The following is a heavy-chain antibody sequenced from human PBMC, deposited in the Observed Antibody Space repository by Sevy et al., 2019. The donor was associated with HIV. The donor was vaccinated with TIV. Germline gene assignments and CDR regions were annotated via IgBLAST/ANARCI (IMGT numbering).Heavy chain of an antibody. J-gene: IGHJ4*02. V-gene: IGHV3-30-3*01. CDR3: ARDLAAAGTSDY. Sequence: GGSLRLSCAASGFTFSSYAMHWVRQAPGTGLEWVAVISYDGSNKYYADSVKGRFTISRDNSKNTLYLQMNSLGAEDTAEYYCARDLAAAGTSDYWGQGTLVTVSS. CDR1: GFTFSSYA. D-gene: IGHD6-13*01. CDR2: ISYDGSNK.